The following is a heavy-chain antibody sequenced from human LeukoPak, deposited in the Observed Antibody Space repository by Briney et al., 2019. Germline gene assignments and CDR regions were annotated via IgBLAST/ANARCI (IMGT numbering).Heavy chain of an antibody. CDR1: GFTFSGSA. V-gene: IGHV3-73*01. Sequence: SGGSLRLSCAASGFTFSGSAMHWVRQASGKGLEWVGRIRSKANSYATAYAASVKGRFTISRDDSKNTAYLQMSSLKTEDTAVYYCTRPRCSSTSCYQSLDPWGQGTLVTVSS. J-gene: IGHJ5*02. D-gene: IGHD2-2*01. CDR2: IRSKANSYAT. CDR3: TRPRCSSTSCYQSLDP.